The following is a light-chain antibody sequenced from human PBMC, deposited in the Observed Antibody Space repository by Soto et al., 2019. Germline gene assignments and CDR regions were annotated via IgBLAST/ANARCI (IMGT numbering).Light chain of an antibody. J-gene: IGKJ4*01. V-gene: IGKV1-12*01. CDR1: QSISSW. Sequence: DIQMTQSPSSVSASVGDTVAITCRASQSISSWLAWYQQRPGEAPKLLIYTGSILQVGVPSRFSGSGSGTDFILTIDNLQPEDFATYYCQQTHTLPLTLGGGTKVEIK. CDR2: TGS. CDR3: QQTHTLPLT.